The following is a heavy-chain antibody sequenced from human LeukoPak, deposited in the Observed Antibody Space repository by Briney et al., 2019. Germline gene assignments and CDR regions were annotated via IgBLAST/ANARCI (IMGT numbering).Heavy chain of an antibody. CDR1: GFTFSKYY. CDR3: AKAYHDTNNYPGY. Sequence: GGSLRLSCAASGFTFSKYYMTWVRQSPGKGLEWVANINQNGTRENYLTSVKGRFTISRDNAKASLYLQLDSLRAEDSAIYYCAKAYHDTNNYPGYWGQGALVIVSS. D-gene: IGHD5-24*01. CDR2: INQNGTRE. J-gene: IGHJ4*02. V-gene: IGHV3-7*01.